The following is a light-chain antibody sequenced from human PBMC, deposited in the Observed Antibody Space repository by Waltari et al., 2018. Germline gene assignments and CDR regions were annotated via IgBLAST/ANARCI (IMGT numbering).Light chain of an antibody. CDR1: QSISSY. Sequence: DIQMTQSPSSLSASVGDRVTITCRASQSISSYLNWYQQKPGKGPTLLIDAASSLQSGVPCRFSGSGSGTDFTLTISSLQPEDFATYYCQQSYSTPRTFGQGTKVEIK. CDR3: QQSYSTPRT. V-gene: IGKV1-39*01. J-gene: IGKJ1*01. CDR2: AAS.